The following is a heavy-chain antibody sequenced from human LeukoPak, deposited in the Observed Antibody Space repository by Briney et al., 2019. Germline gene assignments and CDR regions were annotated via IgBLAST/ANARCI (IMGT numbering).Heavy chain of an antibody. V-gene: IGHV7-4-1*02. CDR3: ARDRYDSSGYYEFDP. D-gene: IGHD3-22*01. J-gene: IGHJ5*02. CDR1: GYTFTTYA. Sequence: ASVKVSCTASGYTFTTYAINWLRQAPGQGLEWMGWINTNTGNPTYAQGFTGPIVFSLDTSVSTAYLQISSLKAEDTAVYYCARDRYDSSGYYEFDPWGQGTLVTVSS. CDR2: INTNTGNP.